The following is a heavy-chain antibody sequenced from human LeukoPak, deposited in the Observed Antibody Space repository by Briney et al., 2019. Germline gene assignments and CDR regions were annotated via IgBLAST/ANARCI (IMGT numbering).Heavy chain of an antibody. CDR1: GGSISSSSYY. CDR3: ARVGSGV. D-gene: IGHD3-10*01. CDR2: IYYSGST. J-gene: IGHJ4*02. Sequence: SETLSLTCTVSGGSISSSSYYWGWIRQPPGKGLEWIGSIYYSGSTYYNPSLKSRVTISVDTSKNQFSLKLSSVTAADTAVYYCARVGSGVWGQGTLVTVSS. V-gene: IGHV4-39*07.